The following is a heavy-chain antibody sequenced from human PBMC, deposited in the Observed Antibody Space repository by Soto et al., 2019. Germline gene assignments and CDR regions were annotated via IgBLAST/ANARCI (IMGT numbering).Heavy chain of an antibody. D-gene: IGHD3-22*01. J-gene: IGHJ4*02. Sequence: GASVKVSCKVSGYTLTELSMHWVRQAPGKGLEWMGGFDPEDGETIYAQKFQGRVTMTEDTSTDTAYMELSSLRSEDTAVYYCTSTYYYDSSGYYYDHWGQGTLVTVSS. CDR1: GYTLTELS. CDR3: TSTYYYDSSGYYYDH. V-gene: IGHV1-24*01. CDR2: FDPEDGET.